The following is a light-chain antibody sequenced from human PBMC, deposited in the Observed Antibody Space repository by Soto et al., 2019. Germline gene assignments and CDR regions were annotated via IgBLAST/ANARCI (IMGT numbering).Light chain of an antibody. J-gene: IGKJ1*01. CDR3: QQCGSSPET. Sequence: IVMTQSPVTLSLSPGERATLSCRASQSVSSNLAWYRQRPGQAPRLLIYGASIRATGIPARFSGGGSGTDFTLTISRLEPEDFAVYYCQQCGSSPETFGQGTKVDIK. V-gene: IGKV3-20*01. CDR1: QSVSSN. CDR2: GAS.